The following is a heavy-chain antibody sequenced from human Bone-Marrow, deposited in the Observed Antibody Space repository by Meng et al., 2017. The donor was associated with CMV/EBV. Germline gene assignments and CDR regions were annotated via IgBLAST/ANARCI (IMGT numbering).Heavy chain of an antibody. V-gene: IGHV4-59*12. CDR3: AREAYYYGSGSHFDD. CDR2: IYYSGST. CDR1: GGSISSYY. J-gene: IGHJ4*02. D-gene: IGHD3-10*01. Sequence: SETLSLTCTVSGGSISSYYWSWIRQPPGKGLEWIGYIYYSGSTNYNPSLKSRVTISVDTSKNQFSLKLSSVTAADTAVYYCAREAYYYGSGSHFDDWGQGTLVTVSS.